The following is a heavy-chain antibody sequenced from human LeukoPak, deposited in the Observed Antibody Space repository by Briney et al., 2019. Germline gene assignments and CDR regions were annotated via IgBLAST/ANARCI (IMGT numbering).Heavy chain of an antibody. CDR2: ISSSSYI. J-gene: IGHJ5*02. V-gene: IGHV3-21*01. CDR3: ARDCSSTSCYINWFDP. CDR1: GFTFSSYS. Sequence: PGGSLRLSCAASGFTFSSYSMNWVRQAPGKGLEWVSSISSSSYIYYADSVKGRFTISRDNAKNSLYLQMNSLRAEDTAVYYCARDCSSTSCYINWFDPWGQGTLVTVSS. D-gene: IGHD2-2*02.